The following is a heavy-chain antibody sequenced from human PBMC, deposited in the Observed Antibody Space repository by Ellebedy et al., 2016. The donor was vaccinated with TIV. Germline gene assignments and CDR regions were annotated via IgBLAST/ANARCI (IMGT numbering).Heavy chain of an antibody. V-gene: IGHV3-33*01. D-gene: IGHD1-26*01. J-gene: IGHJ6*02. CDR2: IWYDGSNQ. CDR3: ARAVDSGRDMDV. Sequence: GESLKISCAASGFSFRDYGMHWVRQAPGKGLEWVAIIWYDGSNQDYVDHVKGRFTISRDNSKNTLYLQMNSLRAEDTAVYYCARAVDSGRDMDVWGQGTTVIVSS. CDR1: GFSFRDYG.